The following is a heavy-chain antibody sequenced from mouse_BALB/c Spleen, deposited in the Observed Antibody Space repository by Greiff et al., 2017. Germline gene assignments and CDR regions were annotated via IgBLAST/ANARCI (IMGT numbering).Heavy chain of an antibody. V-gene: IGHV1S127*01. D-gene: IGHD1-1*01. J-gene: IGHJ4*01. CDR3: ARRPFTTVVATNAMDY. Sequence: VQLQQSGPQLVRPGASVKISCKASGYSFTGYCMHWVKQRPGQGLEWIGMIDPSDSETRLNQKFKDKATLTVDKSSSTAYMQLSSPTSEDSAVYYCARRPFTTVVATNAMDYWGQGTSVTVSS. CDR1: GYSFTGYC. CDR2: IDPSDSET.